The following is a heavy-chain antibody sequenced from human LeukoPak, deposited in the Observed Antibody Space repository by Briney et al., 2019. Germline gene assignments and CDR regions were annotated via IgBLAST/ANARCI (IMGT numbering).Heavy chain of an antibody. CDR2: INHSGST. V-gene: IGHV4-34*01. CDR3: ARGLKGYCSSTSCYRFDY. CDR1: GGSFSRYY. Sequence: SETVSLTCAVYGGSFSRYYWSWLRQPPGKGLEWIGEINHSGSTNYNPSLKSRVTISVDTSKNQFSLKLSSVTAADTAVYYCARGLKGYCSSTSCYRFDYWGQGTLVTVSS. D-gene: IGHD2-2*01. J-gene: IGHJ4*02.